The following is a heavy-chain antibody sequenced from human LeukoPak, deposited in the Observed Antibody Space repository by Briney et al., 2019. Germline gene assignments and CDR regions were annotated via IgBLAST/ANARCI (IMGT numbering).Heavy chain of an antibody. CDR2: ISGSGGST. D-gene: IGHD3-10*01. CDR3: AKGDGSGSYFYYYYYMDV. V-gene: IGHV3-23*01. CDR1: GFTFSSYA. J-gene: IGHJ6*03. Sequence: PGGSLRLSCAASGFTFSSYAMSRVRQAPGKGLEWVSAISGSGGSTYYADSVKGRFTISRDNSKNTLYLQMNSLRAEDTAVYYCAKGDGSGSYFYYYYYMDVWGKGTTVTISS.